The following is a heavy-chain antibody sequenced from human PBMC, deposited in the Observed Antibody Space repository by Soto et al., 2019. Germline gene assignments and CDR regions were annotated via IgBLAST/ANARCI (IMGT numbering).Heavy chain of an antibody. D-gene: IGHD6-19*01. Sequence: LILSCAASGFTFSSYSMNWVRQAPGKGLEWVSSISSSSSYIYYADSVKGRSTISRDNAKNSLYLQMNSLRAEDTAVYDCARENPDSSGYSYGMDVWGKGTTVTVSS. J-gene: IGHJ6*04. CDR1: GFTFSSYS. V-gene: IGHV3-21*01. CDR2: ISSSSSYI. CDR3: ARENPDSSGYSYGMDV.